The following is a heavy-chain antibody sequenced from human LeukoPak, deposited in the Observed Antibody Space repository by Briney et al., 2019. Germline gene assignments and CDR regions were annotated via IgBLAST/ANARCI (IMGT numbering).Heavy chain of an antibody. CDR3: AREDIRLDYFDY. J-gene: IGHJ4*02. D-gene: IGHD6-19*01. CDR1: GFTFSSYE. CDR2: ISGSGVTM. V-gene: IGHV3-48*03. Sequence: GGSLRLSCAASGFTFSSYEMNWVRQAPGRGLEWVSYISGSGVTMYYADSVKGRFTISRDDAKNSLYLQRNSLRAEDTAVYYCAREDIRLDYFDYWGQGTLVTVSS.